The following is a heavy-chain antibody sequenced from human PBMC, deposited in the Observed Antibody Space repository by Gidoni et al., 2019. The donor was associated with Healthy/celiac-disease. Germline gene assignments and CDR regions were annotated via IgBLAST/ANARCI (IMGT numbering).Heavy chain of an antibody. CDR2: ISGSGGST. CDR1: GFTFSSYA. D-gene: IGHD6-6*01. V-gene: IGHV3-23*01. Sequence: EVQLLESGGGLVQPGGSLRISCAASGFTFSSYAMSWVRQAPGKGLEWVSAISGSGGSTYYADSVKGRFTISRDNSKNTLYLQMNSLRAEDTAVYYCAKDTIRIAARRLSLNRGYYFDYWGQGTLVTVSS. CDR3: AKDTIRIAARRLSLNRGYYFDY. J-gene: IGHJ4*02.